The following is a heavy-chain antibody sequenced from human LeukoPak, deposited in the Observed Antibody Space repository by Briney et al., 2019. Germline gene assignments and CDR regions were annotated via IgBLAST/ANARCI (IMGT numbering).Heavy chain of an antibody. CDR3: ARDYGDVKNYFNY. Sequence: GRSLRFSCAASGFTFSSYGMHWVRQAPGKGLEWGVVIWYDGSNKYYADSVKGRFTISRDKCKNTLYLQMNSLRAEDTAVYYCARDYGDVKNYFNYWSQGTLVTVSS. V-gene: IGHV3-33*01. CDR2: IWYDGSNK. J-gene: IGHJ4*02. CDR1: GFTFSSYG. D-gene: IGHD4-17*01.